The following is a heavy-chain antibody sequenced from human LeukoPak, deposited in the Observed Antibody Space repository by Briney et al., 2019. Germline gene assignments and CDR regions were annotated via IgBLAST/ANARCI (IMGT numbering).Heavy chain of an antibody. CDR1: GGSFSGYY. Sequence: KPSETLSLTCAVYGGSFSGYYWSWIRQPPGKGLEWIGEINHSGSTNYNPSLKSRVTISVDTSKNQFSLKLSSVTAADTAVYYCGGGNRVGYYYYMDVWGKGTTVTVSS. CDR2: INHSGST. CDR3: GGGNRVGYYYYMDV. V-gene: IGHV4-34*01. D-gene: IGHD4-23*01. J-gene: IGHJ6*03.